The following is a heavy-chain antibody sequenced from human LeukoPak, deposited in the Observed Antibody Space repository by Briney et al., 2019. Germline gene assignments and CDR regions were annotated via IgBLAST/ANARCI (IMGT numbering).Heavy chain of an antibody. CDR1: GFTFSSYG. CDR3: AIVGGALRSTSCFQRFDP. V-gene: IGHV3-30*02. Sequence: GESLKISCAASGFTFSSYGMHWVRQAPGKGLEWVAFIRYDGSNNYYADSVKGRFTISRDNSKNTLYLQMNSLRAEDTAVYYCAIVGGALRSTSCFQRFDPWGQGTLVTVSS. CDR2: IRYDGSNN. D-gene: IGHD2-2*01. J-gene: IGHJ5*02.